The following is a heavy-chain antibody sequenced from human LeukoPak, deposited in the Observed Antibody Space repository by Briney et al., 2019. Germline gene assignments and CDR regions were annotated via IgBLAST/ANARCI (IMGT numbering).Heavy chain of an antibody. CDR2: IYWDDDK. CDR3: AHRQGLLWFGGYFDY. D-gene: IGHD3-10*01. V-gene: IGHV2-5*02. CDR1: GFSLSTSGVG. J-gene: IGHJ4*02. Sequence: SGPTLLKPPQTLTLTCTFSGFSLSTSGVGVGWIRQPPGKALEWLSLIYWDDDKRYSPSLKSRLTITKDTSKNQVVLTMTNMDPVDTATYYCAHRQGLLWFGGYFDYWGQGTLVTVSS.